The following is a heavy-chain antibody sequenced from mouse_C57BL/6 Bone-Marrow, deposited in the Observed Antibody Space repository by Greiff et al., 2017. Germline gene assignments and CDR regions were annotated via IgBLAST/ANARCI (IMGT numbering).Heavy chain of an antibody. Sequence: QVQLQQPGAELVMPGASVKLSCKASGYTFTSYWMHWVKQRPGQGLEWIGEIDPSDSYTNYNQKFKGKSTLTVDKSSSTAYMQLSSLTSEDSAVYYCARSGNYGSRYAMDYWGQGTSVTVSS. CDR3: ARSGNYGSRYAMDY. D-gene: IGHD1-1*01. CDR2: IDPSDSYT. V-gene: IGHV1-69*01. CDR1: GYTFTSYW. J-gene: IGHJ4*01.